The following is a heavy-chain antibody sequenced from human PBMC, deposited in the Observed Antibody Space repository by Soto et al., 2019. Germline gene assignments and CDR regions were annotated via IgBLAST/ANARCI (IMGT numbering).Heavy chain of an antibody. D-gene: IGHD2-15*01. J-gene: IGHJ6*02. CDR1: GYSITNGYY. CDR2: IYHSGST. Sequence: SETLSLTCAVSGYSITNGYYWGWIRQPPGQGLEWIGTIYHSGSTYYNPSLKTRVTISVDTSKNQFSLKLSSVTAADTAVYYCARALYCSGGSCSPLRGMDVWGQGTTVTVS. V-gene: IGHV4-38-2*01. CDR3: ARALYCSGGSCSPLRGMDV.